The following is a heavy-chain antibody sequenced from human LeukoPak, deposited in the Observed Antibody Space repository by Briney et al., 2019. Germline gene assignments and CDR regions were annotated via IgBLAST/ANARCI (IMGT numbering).Heavy chain of an antibody. J-gene: IGHJ4*02. Sequence: GGSLRLSCAESGFTFSSYGMHWVRQAPGKGLEWVAVIWYDGSNKYYADSVKGRFTISRDNSKNTLYLQMNSLRAEDTAVYYCAKDADLYYYDSSGYLDYWGQGTLVTVSS. V-gene: IGHV3-33*06. CDR1: GFTFSSYG. D-gene: IGHD3-22*01. CDR3: AKDADLYYYDSSGYLDY. CDR2: IWYDGSNK.